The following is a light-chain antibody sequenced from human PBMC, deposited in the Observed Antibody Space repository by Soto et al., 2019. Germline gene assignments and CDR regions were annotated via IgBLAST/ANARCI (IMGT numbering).Light chain of an antibody. CDR3: QQYDNPPRLT. V-gene: IGKV1-33*01. CDR1: QDISNY. Sequence: DIQMTQSPSSLSASLGDRVTITCQARQDISNYLNWYQQKPGKAPKLLIYDASNLETGVPSRFSGGRARSDCTFTISSPQPEDIATYYCQQYDNPPRLTFGGGTKVEIK. J-gene: IGKJ4*01. CDR2: DAS.